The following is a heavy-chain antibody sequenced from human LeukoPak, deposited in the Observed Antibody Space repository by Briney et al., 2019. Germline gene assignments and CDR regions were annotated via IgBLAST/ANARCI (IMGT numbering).Heavy chain of an antibody. D-gene: IGHD3-10*01. J-gene: IGHJ4*02. CDR1: GGSISSYY. Sequence: SETLSLTCTVSGGSISSYYWSWIRQPPGKGLEWIGYFYYSGSTNYNPSLKSRVTISVDTSKNQFSLKLSSVTAADTAVYYCAREILTMVRGPLGYWGRGTLVTVSS. CDR3: AREILTMVRGPLGY. CDR2: FYYSGST. V-gene: IGHV4-59*12.